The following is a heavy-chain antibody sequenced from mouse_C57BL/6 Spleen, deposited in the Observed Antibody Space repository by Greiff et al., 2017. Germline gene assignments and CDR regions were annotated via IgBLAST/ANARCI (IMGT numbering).Heavy chain of an antibody. J-gene: IGHJ1*03. Sequence: QVQLKESGPELVKPGASVKISCKASGYASSSSWMNWVKQRPGKGLEWIGRIYPGDGDTNYNGKFKGKATLTADKSSSTAYMQLSSLTSEDSAVYCCAREGVYYGSSYDWYFDVWGTGTTVTVSS. CDR3: AREGVYYGSSYDWYFDV. CDR2: IYPGDGDT. D-gene: IGHD1-1*01. CDR1: GYASSSSW. V-gene: IGHV1-82*01.